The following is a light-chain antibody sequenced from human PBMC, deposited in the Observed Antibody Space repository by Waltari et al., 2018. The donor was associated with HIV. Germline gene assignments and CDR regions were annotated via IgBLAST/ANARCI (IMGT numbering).Light chain of an antibody. CDR3: AAWDDSLHGEL. V-gene: IGLV1-44*01. CDR1: YSTIGSNT. Sequence: QSVLTQTPSLSGTTGQRVTISCSGGYSTIGSNTVNWYQQFPGTAPRLLIYSNNQMPSGVPDRFSGSKSGTSASLVISELQSQDEADYHCAAWDDSLHGELFGGGTKLTVL. J-gene: IGLJ2*01. CDR2: SNN.